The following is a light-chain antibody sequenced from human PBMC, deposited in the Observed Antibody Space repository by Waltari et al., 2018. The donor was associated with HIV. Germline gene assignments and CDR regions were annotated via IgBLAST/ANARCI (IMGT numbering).Light chain of an antibody. J-gene: IGLJ3*02. CDR1: DSDFGLYNF. Sequence: AVTQPASVSGLPGQSTTISCTGGDSDFGLYNFVSWYQQHSGKPPKLFLYDVDRRASGFSDRFSGSMSGNTASLTISGLRAEDEAHYYCASFTGDNTVMFGGGTEVTVL. V-gene: IGLV2-14*03. CDR2: DVD. CDR3: ASFTGDNTVM.